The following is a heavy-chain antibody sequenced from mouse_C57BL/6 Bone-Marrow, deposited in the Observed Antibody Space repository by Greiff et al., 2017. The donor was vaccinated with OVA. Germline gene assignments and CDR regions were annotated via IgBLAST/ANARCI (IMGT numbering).Heavy chain of an antibody. J-gene: IGHJ4*01. Sequence: EVKVVESGEGLVKPGGSLKLSCAASGFTFSSYAMSWVRQTPEKRLEWVAYISSGGDYIYYADTVKGRFTISRDNARNTLYLQMSSLKSEDTAMYYCTRDLSSGLRRYYAMDYWGQGTSVTVSS. CDR1: GFTFSSYA. V-gene: IGHV5-9-1*02. D-gene: IGHD2-4*01. CDR3: TRDLSSGLRRYYAMDY. CDR2: ISSGGDYI.